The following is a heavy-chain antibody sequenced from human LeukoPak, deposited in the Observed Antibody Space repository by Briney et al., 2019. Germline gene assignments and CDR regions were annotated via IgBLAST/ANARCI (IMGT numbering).Heavy chain of an antibody. CDR3: AKDRIYYAPETWFDP. Sequence: GGSLRLSCAASGFTFSNAWMSWVRQAPGKRLQWVSSTSGSGGSTYYTDSVKGRFTISRDNFKNTLYLQMNSLRAEDTAVYYCAKDRIYYAPETWFDPWGQGTLVTVSS. J-gene: IGHJ5*02. CDR1: GFTFSNAW. D-gene: IGHD2-15*01. CDR2: TSGSGGST. V-gene: IGHV3-23*01.